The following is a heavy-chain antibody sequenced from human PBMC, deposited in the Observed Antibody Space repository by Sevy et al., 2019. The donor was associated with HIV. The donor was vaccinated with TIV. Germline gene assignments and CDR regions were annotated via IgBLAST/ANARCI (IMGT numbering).Heavy chain of an antibody. J-gene: IGHJ2*01. CDR3: ARHVGDYVFRYFDL. V-gene: IGHV4-61*02. CDR1: GGSVTRGQFY. Sequence: SETLSLTCTVSGGSVTRGQFYWSWIRQPAGKGLEWIGRVHNTGSATYNPSLRNRAGMSIDTSKNQFSLVLSSVTAADTAVYYCARHVGDYVFRYFDLWGRGTLVTVSS. CDR2: VHNTGSA. D-gene: IGHD4-17*01.